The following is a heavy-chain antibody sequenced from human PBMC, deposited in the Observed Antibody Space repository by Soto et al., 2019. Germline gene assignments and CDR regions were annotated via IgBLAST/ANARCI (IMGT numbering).Heavy chain of an antibody. D-gene: IGHD1-26*01. CDR1: GVTFSSYA. V-gene: IGHV3-23*01. Sequence: GGSLRLSCAASGVTFSSYAMSWVRQAPGKGLEWVSAISGSGGSTYYADSVKGRFTISRDNSKNTLYLQMNSLRAEDTAVYYCAKGGSGSFYYYYYGMDVWGQGTTVTVSS. J-gene: IGHJ6*02. CDR3: AKGGSGSFYYYYYGMDV. CDR2: ISGSGGST.